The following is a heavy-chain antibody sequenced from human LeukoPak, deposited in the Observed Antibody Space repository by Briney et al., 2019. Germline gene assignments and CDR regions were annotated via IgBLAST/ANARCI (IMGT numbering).Heavy chain of an antibody. CDR3: ARASGFWSGYSDY. J-gene: IGHJ4*02. Sequence: GGSLRLSCAASGFTFSSYSMNWVRQAPGKGLEWVSVIYSGGSTYYADSVKGRFTISRDNSKNTLHLQMNSLRAEDTAVYYCARASGFWSGYSDYWGQGTLVTVSS. CDR1: GFTFSSYS. CDR2: IYSGGST. D-gene: IGHD3-3*01. V-gene: IGHV3-66*02.